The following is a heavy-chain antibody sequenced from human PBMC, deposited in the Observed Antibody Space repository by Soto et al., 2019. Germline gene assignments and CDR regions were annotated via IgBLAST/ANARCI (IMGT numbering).Heavy chain of an antibody. CDR1: GFTFSSYG. Sequence: GGSLRLSCAASGFTFSSYGMHWVRQAPGKGLEWVAVISYDGSNKYYADSVKGRFTISRDNSKNTLYLQMNSLRAEDTAVYYCAKGGYDYYGSGSFRGDYWGQGTLVTVSS. V-gene: IGHV3-30*18. D-gene: IGHD3-10*01. CDR3: AKGGYDYYGSGSFRGDY. J-gene: IGHJ4*02. CDR2: ISYDGSNK.